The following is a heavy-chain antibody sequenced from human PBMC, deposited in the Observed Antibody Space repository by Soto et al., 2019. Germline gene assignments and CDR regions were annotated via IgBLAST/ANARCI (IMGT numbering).Heavy chain of an antibody. J-gene: IGHJ6*02. Sequence: PSETLSLTCTVSGGSISSHYWSWIRQPPGKGLEWIGYIYYSGSTNYNPSLKSRVTISVDTSKNQFSLKLSSVTAADTAVYYCAIFGGGYKYYYYYGMDVLGQGTTVTVSS. V-gene: IGHV4-59*08. CDR2: IYYSGST. CDR1: GGSISSHY. D-gene: IGHD3-10*01. CDR3: AIFGGGYKYYYYYGMDV.